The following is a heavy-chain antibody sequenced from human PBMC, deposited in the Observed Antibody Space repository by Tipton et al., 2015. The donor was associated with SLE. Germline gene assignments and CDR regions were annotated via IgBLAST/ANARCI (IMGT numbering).Heavy chain of an antibody. CDR3: ARVVVVPAAILSYYYYGMDV. J-gene: IGHJ6*02. CDR2: INHSGST. V-gene: IGHV4-34*01. D-gene: IGHD2-2*01. Sequence: TLSLTCAVYGGSFSGYYWSWIRQPPGKGLEWIGEINHSGSTNYNPSLKSRVTISVDTSKNQFSLKLSSVTAADTAVYYCARVVVVPAAILSYYYYGMDVWGQGTTVTVSS. CDR1: GGSFSGYY.